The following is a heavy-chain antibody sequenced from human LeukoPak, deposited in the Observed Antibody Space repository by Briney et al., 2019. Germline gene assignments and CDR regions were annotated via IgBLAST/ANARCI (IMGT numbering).Heavy chain of an antibody. CDR1: GYSFTSYW. J-gene: IGHJ4*02. D-gene: IGHD3-9*01. Sequence: GESLKISCKGSGYSFTSYWIGWVRQMPGKGLEWVGIIYPGDSDTRYSPSFQGQVTISADKSISTAYLQWSSLKASDTAMYYCARAYDILTGYYPLAFDYWGQGTLVTVSS. V-gene: IGHV5-51*01. CDR3: ARAYDILTGYYPLAFDY. CDR2: IYPGDSDT.